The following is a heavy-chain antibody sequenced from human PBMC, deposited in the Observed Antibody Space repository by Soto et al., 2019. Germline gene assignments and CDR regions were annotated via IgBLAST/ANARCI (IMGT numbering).Heavy chain of an antibody. CDR3: AREGRLTGTDGFDY. J-gene: IGHJ4*02. CDR1: GVTFSSYA. Sequence: QVQLVQSGAEVRKPGSSVKVSCKGSGVTFSSYAGSWVRQAPGQGLESMGNIIPIFGRTKYAQKFQGRVTITADESTITAYLLLSSLTSDDTAVYYCAREGRLTGTDGFDYWGQGTLVSVSS. CDR2: IIPIFGRT. D-gene: IGHD1-20*01. V-gene: IGHV1-69*18.